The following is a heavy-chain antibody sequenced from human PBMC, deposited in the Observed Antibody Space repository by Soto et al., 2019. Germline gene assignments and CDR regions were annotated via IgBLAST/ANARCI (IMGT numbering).Heavy chain of an antibody. D-gene: IGHD2-2*01. CDR1: GFTFSSYD. V-gene: IGHV3-13*01. J-gene: IGHJ6*03. CDR3: ARGLWCSSTSCYGPMDV. Sequence: PGGSRRLSCAASGFTFSSYDMHWVRQATGKGLEWVSAIGTAGDTYYPGSVKGRFTISRENAKNSLYLQMNSLRAGDTAVYYCARGLWCSSTSCYGPMDVWGKGTTDIGSS. CDR2: IGTAGDT.